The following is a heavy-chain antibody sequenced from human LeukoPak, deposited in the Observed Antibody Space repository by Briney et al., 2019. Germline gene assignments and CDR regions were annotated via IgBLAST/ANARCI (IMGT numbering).Heavy chain of an antibody. J-gene: IGHJ6*03. D-gene: IGHD3-22*01. CDR2: INHSGST. CDR1: GGSFSGYY. V-gene: IGHV4-34*01. CDR3: ARGTYYYDSSGYYPYYYYYYMDV. Sequence: PSQTLSLTCAVYGGSFSGYYWSWIRQPPGKGLEWIGEINHSGSTNYNPSLKSRVTISVDTSKNQFSLKLSSVTAADTAVYHCARGTYYYDSSGYYPYYYYYYMDVWGKGTTVTVSS.